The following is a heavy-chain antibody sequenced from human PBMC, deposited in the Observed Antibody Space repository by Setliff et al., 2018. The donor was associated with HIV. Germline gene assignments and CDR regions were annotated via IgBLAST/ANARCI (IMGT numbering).Heavy chain of an antibody. CDR1: GGSLSGYY. D-gene: IGHD1-26*01. CDR2: IHQGGTS. Sequence: PSETLSLTCAVYGGSLSGYYWSWIRQPPGRGLEWIGEIHQGGTSNYNPSLKSRVTVSVDTSKNQFSLRLSSVTAADTALHYCARSRIVGVTGYWYYTDVWGNGTTVTVSS. J-gene: IGHJ6*03. V-gene: IGHV4-34*01. CDR3: ARSRIVGVTGYWYYTDV.